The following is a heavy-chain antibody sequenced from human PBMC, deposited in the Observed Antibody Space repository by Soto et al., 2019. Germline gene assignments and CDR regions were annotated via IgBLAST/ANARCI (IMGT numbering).Heavy chain of an antibody. V-gene: IGHV3-30-3*01. D-gene: IGHD2-8*01. CDR1: VFMFRNHA. Sequence: QVYLVEAGGGVVQPGRSLRLSCAASVFMFRNHAMHWVRQAPGRGLAWVAFISFDGGNDFYADSVQGLFTISRDNSRHTLYLQMDILRPEDTAVYYCAGDAVYVPKMVFVSPIDSWVQGALVSVSS. CDR3: AGDAVYVPKMVFVSPIDS. J-gene: IGHJ4*02. CDR2: ISFDGGND.